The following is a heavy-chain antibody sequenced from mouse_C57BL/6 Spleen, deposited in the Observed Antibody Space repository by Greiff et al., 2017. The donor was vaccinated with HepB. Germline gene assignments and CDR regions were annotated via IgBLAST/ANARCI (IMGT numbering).Heavy chain of an antibody. D-gene: IGHD1-1*01. CDR3: ARDKGSVTTVVASPFAY. J-gene: IGHJ3*01. Sequence: EVKLVESGGGLVKPGGSLKLSCAASGFTFSSYAMSWVRQTPEKRLEWVATISDGGSYTYYPDNVKGRFTISRDNAKNNLYLQMSHLKSEDTAMYYCARDKGSVTTVVASPFAYWGQGTLATVSA. CDR1: GFTFSSYA. CDR2: ISDGGSYT. V-gene: IGHV5-4*01.